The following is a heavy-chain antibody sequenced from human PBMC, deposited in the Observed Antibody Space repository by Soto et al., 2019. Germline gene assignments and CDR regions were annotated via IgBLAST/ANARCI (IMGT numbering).Heavy chain of an antibody. D-gene: IGHD2-2*01. CDR1: GFTFSDEN. CDR2: ISGGGSYI. Sequence: PGGSLRLSCSASGFTFSDENMSWVRQVPGEGLEWVSGISGGGSYIFYADSVQGRFSISRDNPKNSLFLEMNSLRVEDTAVYYCARDSDRHSTSCFFPPHVWGQGTTVTVSS. J-gene: IGHJ6*02. CDR3: ARDSDRHSTSCFFPPHV. V-gene: IGHV3-21*06.